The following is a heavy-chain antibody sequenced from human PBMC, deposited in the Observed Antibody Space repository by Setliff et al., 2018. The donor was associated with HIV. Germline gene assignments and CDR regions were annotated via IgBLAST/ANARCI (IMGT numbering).Heavy chain of an antibody. CDR1: NYSISSAYY. D-gene: IGHD1-1*01. Sequence: PSETLSLTCAVSNYSISSAYYWGWIRHPPGEGLEWIGSIYHSGSTYYNPSLKSRVTISGDTSKNKLSLKLTSVTAADTAVYYCARHLQAFDIWGHGTMVTVSS. CDR2: IYHSGST. J-gene: IGHJ3*02. V-gene: IGHV4-38-2*01. CDR3: ARHLQAFDI.